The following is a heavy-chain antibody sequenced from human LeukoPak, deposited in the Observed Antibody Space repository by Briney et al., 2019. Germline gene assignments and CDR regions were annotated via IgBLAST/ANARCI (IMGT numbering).Heavy chain of an antibody. CDR3: ARGRYGVVTRGWFDP. CDR2: IYYSGTT. D-gene: IGHD3-3*01. V-gene: IGHV4-59*01. J-gene: IGHJ5*02. CDR1: GTSFRGYY. Sequence: SETLSLTCAVYGTSFRGYYWTWIRQSPGKGLEWIGYIYYSGTTNYNPSPKSRVTLSVDTSKKQFSLKLNSVTAADTAVYFCARGRYGVVTRGWFDPWGQGTLVTVSS.